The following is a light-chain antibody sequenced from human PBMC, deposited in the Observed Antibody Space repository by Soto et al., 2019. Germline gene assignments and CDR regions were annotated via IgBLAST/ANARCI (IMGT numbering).Light chain of an antibody. V-gene: IGKV3-11*01. CDR2: DVS. CDR1: ENIYTN. J-gene: IGKJ1*01. Sequence: EIVMTQSPATLYVSPGERATLSCRASENIYTNLAWYQQKPGQAPRLLIYDVSNRATGIPARFSGSGSGTDFTLIISSLEPEDFAVYYCQQRSNWPRTFGQGTKVDIK. CDR3: QQRSNWPRT.